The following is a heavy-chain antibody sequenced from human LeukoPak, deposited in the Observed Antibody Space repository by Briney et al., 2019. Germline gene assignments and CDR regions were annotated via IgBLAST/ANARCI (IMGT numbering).Heavy chain of an antibody. CDR1: GFTFSSYS. CDR3: ARERIVGATPYFEY. J-gene: IGHJ4*02. D-gene: IGHD1-26*01. CDR2: ISATSNYI. V-gene: IGHV3-21*01. Sequence: GGSLRLSCAATGFTFSSYSMNWVRQAPGKGLEWVSSISATSNYIYYADSVKGRFTISRDNAKNSLYLQMNSLRAEDTAVYYCARERIVGATPYFEYWGQGTLVTVSS.